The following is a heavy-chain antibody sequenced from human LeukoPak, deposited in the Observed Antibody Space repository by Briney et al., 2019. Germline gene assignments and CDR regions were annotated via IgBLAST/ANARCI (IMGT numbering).Heavy chain of an antibody. J-gene: IGHJ4*02. D-gene: IGHD3-10*01. CDR3: ASYGPLPLGG. V-gene: IGHV3-21*01. CDR1: GFTFSSYS. CDR2: ISSSSSYI. Sequence: GGSLRLSCAASGFTFSSYSMNWVRQAPGKGLEWVSSISSSSSYIYYADSVKGRFTISRDNAKNSLCLQMNSLRAEDTAVYYCASYGPLPLGGWGQGTLVTVSS.